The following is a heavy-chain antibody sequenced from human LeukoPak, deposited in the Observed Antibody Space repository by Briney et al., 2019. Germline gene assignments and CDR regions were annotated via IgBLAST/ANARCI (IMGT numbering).Heavy chain of an antibody. CDR2: ISYDGSNK. D-gene: IGHD6-6*01. CDR3: AREYSSSDHWFDP. V-gene: IGHV3-30-3*01. Sequence: GGSLRLSCAASGFTFSSYAMHWVRQAPGKGLEWVAVISYDGSNKYYADSVKGQFTISRDNSKNTLYLQMNSLRAEDTAVYYCAREYSSSDHWFDPWGQGTLVTVSS. CDR1: GFTFSSYA. J-gene: IGHJ5*02.